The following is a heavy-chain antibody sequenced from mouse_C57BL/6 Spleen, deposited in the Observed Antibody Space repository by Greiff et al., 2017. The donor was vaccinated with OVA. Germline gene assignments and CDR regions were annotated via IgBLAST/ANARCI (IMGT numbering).Heavy chain of an antibody. D-gene: IGHD1-1*01. Sequence: LVESGPELVKPGASVKISCKASGYAFSSSWMNWVKQRPGKGLEWIGRIYPGDGDTNYNGKFKGKATLTADKSSSTAYMQLSSLTSEDSAVYFCARSSYYGSSYSDYWGQGTTLTVSS. CDR2: IYPGDGDT. CDR1: GYAFSSSW. V-gene: IGHV1-82*01. CDR3: ARSSYYGSSYSDY. J-gene: IGHJ2*01.